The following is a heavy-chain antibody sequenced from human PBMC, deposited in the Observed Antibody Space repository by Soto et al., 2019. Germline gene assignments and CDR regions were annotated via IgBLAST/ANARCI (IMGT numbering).Heavy chain of an antibody. D-gene: IGHD3-10*01. J-gene: IGHJ6*02. CDR1: GGTFSSYA. Sequence: SVKVSCKASGGTFSSYAISWVRQAPGQGLEWMGGIIPIFGTANYAQKFQGRVTITADESTSTAYMELSSLRSEDTAVYYCARAGTGSYHLLSHYYGMDVSGQGTPPTVYS. CDR2: IIPIFGTA. V-gene: IGHV1-69*13. CDR3: ARAGTGSYHLLSHYYGMDV.